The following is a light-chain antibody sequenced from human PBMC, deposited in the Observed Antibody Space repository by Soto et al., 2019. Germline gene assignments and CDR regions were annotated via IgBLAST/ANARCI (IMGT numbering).Light chain of an antibody. CDR1: QSVRSN. V-gene: IGKV3D-15*01. Sequence: EIVMTQSPATLSVSPGERATLSCRASQSVRSNLAWYQQKPGQAPRLLIYGASTRATGIPATFSGSGSGTQFTLTISRLEPEDFAMYYCLHHGSSLWTFGQGTKVDIK. CDR3: LHHGSSLWT. J-gene: IGKJ1*01. CDR2: GAS.